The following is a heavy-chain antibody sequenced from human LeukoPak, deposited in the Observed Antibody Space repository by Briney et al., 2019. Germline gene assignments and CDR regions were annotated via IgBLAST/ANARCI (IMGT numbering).Heavy chain of an antibody. CDR1: GFTFSDYY. CDR3: ARDPSPPGGVTPYYFDY. J-gene: IGHJ4*02. CDR2: ISSSGSTI. Sequence: GGSLRLSCAASGFTFSDYYMSWIRQPPGKGLEWVSCISSSGSTIYYADSVKGRFTISRDNAKNSLYLQMNSLRAEDTAVYYCARDPSPPGGVTPYYFDYWGQGTLVTVSS. V-gene: IGHV3-11*01. D-gene: IGHD2-21*02.